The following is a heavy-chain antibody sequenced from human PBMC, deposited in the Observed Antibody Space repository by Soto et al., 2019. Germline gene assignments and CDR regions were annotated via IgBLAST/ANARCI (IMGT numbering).Heavy chain of an antibody. D-gene: IGHD3-9*01. CDR3: ASRPYYDILTGYWYGMDV. V-gene: IGHV4-30-4*01. CDR1: GGSISSGDYY. J-gene: IGHJ6*02. Sequence: SETPSLTCTVSGGSISSGDYYWSWIRQPPGKGLEWIGYIYYSGSTYYNPSLKSRVTISLDTSKNQFSLKLSSVTAADTAVYYCASRPYYDILTGYWYGMDVWGQGTPATVSS. CDR2: IYYSGST.